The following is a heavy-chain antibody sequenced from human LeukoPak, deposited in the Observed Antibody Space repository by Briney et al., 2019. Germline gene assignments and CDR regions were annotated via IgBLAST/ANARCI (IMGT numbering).Heavy chain of an antibody. D-gene: IGHD2-15*01. V-gene: IGHV3-11*01. Sequence: GGSLRLSCAASGFTFSDYNMSWIRQAPGKGLEWVSYISSSGSTIYYADSVKGRFTISRDNAKNSLYLQMNSLRAEDTAVYYCARLVVVAATGGYYMDVWGKGTTVTVSS. CDR2: ISSSGSTI. CDR1: GFTFSDYN. J-gene: IGHJ6*03. CDR3: ARLVVVAATGGYYMDV.